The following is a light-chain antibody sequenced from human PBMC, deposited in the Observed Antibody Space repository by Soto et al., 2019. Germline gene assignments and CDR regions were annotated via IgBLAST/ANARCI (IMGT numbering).Light chain of an antibody. Sequence: QSVLTQPPSVSGSPGQSVTISCTGTSSDVGSYNRVSWYQQSPGTAPKLMIYEVSNRPSGVPDRFSGSKSGNTASLTISGLQAEDEADYYCSSYTCSSTYVFGPGTKVTVL. J-gene: IGLJ1*01. V-gene: IGLV2-18*02. CDR2: EVS. CDR3: SSYTCSSTYV. CDR1: SSDVGSYNR.